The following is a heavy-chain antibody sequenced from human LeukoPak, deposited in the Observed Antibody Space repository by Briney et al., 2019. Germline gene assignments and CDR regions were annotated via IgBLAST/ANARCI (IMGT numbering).Heavy chain of an antibody. D-gene: IGHD2-2*01. V-gene: IGHV4-59*08. CDR3: ARLRIPARYCSSTSCYELDY. CDR1: GGSISSYY. CDR2: IYYSGST. Sequence: SETLSLTCTVSGGSISSYYWSWIRQPPGKGLEWTGYIYYSGSTNYNPSLKSRVTISVDTSKNQFSLKLSPVTAADTAVYYCARLRIPARYCSSTSCYELDYWGQGTLVTVSS. J-gene: IGHJ4*02.